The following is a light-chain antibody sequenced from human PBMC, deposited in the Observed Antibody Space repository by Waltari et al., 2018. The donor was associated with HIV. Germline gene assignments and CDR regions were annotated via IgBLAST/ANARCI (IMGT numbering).Light chain of an antibody. CDR2: GAS. Sequence: IVLTQSPGTLSLSPGERAVLSCRASQSVTGAYLAWYQQRPGQPPRVLIFGASSRATDIPDRFTGSGSGTDFTLTINRLAPEDSAMYYCQQYATSQSITFGQGTRLEI. J-gene: IGKJ5*01. CDR3: QQYATSQSIT. V-gene: IGKV3-20*01. CDR1: QSVTGAY.